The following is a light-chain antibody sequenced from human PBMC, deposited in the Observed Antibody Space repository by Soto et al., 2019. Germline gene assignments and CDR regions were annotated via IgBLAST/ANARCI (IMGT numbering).Light chain of an antibody. J-gene: IGKJ4*01. CDR1: QSISSY. CDR3: QQANIFPLT. CDR2: AAS. Sequence: DIQMTQSPSSLSASVGDRVTITCRASQSISSYLNWYQQKPGKAPKLLIYAASSLQSGVPSRFSGSGSGTDFTLTISSLQPEDFATYYCQQANIFPLTFGGGTKLEIK. V-gene: IGKV1-39*01.